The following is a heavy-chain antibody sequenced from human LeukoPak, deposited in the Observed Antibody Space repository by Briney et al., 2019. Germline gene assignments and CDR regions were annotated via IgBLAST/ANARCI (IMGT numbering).Heavy chain of an antibody. CDR1: GFTFSSYD. Sequence: GGSLRLSCEASGFTFSSYDMNWVRQAPWKGLQWISHITQGGSTIYYADSVKGRFTIFRDNAKSSLYLQMDSLRVEDTAIYYCARSRGKYFQRWGQGTLVTVSS. V-gene: IGHV3-48*03. D-gene: IGHD3-16*01. CDR3: ARSRGKYFQR. J-gene: IGHJ1*01. CDR2: ITQGGSTI.